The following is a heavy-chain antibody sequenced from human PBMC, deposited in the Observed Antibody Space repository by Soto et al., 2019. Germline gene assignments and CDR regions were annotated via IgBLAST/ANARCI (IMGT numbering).Heavy chain of an antibody. CDR3: AAESLYDILTGYYMGFYGMDV. V-gene: IGHV1-58*01. CDR1: GFTFTSSA. D-gene: IGHD3-9*01. Sequence: ASVKVSCKASGFTFTSSAVQWVRQARGQRLEWIGWIVVGSGNTNYAQKFQERVTITRDMSTSTAYMELSSLRSEDTAVYYCAAESLYDILTGYYMGFYGMDVWGQGTTVTVS. CDR2: IVVGSGNT. J-gene: IGHJ6*02.